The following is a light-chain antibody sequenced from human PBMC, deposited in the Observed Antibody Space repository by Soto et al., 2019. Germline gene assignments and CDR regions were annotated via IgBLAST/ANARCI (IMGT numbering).Light chain of an antibody. V-gene: IGKV3-20*01. CDR2: GAS. CDR1: QSVRSNY. Sequence: EIVLTQSPCTLYLSTGERATLSYRASQSVRSNYLAWYQRKPGQAPRHLIYGASTRATGIPDRFSGTGSGTDFTLTISRLEPEDFAVYYCQQYGGSPYTFGQGTKLEIK. CDR3: QQYGGSPYT. J-gene: IGKJ2*01.